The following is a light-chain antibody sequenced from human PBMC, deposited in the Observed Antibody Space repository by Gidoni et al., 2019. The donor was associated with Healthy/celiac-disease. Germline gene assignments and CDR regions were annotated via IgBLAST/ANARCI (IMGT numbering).Light chain of an antibody. Sequence: IQMTQSPSSLSASIGDRVTITCRASKRISSYLNWYQQKPGKAPKLLIYAASSLQSGVPSRCSGSGSGTDFTLTISSLQPEDFATYYCQQSYSTPLTFGGGTKVEIK. CDR2: AAS. V-gene: IGKV1-39*01. CDR1: KRISSY. J-gene: IGKJ4*01. CDR3: QQSYSTPLT.